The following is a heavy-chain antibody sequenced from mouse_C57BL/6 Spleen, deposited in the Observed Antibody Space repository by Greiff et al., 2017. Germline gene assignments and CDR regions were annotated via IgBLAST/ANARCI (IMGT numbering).Heavy chain of an antibody. D-gene: IGHD4-1*01. CDR3: ARSGWDEDYFDY. CDR1: GYTFTSYW. Sequence: QVQLKQPGAELVKPGASVKLSCKASGYTFTSYWMHWVKQRPGQGLEWIGMIHPNSGSTNYNEKFKSKATLTVDKSSSTAYMQLSSLTSEDSAVYYCARSGWDEDYFDYWGQGTTLTVSS. CDR2: IHPNSGST. V-gene: IGHV1-64*01. J-gene: IGHJ2*01.